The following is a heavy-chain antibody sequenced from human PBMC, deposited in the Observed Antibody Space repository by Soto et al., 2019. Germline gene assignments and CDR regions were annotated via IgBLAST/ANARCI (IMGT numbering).Heavy chain of an antibody. Sequence: TSETLSLTCTVSGGSISSYYWSWIRQPPGKGLEWIGYIYYSGSTNYNPSLKSRVTISVDTSKNQFSLELSSVTAADTAVYYCARDRGYSYVTDAFDIWGQGTMVTVSS. CDR3: ARDRGYSYVTDAFDI. CDR2: IYYSGST. V-gene: IGHV4-59*01. J-gene: IGHJ3*02. D-gene: IGHD5-18*01. CDR1: GGSISSYY.